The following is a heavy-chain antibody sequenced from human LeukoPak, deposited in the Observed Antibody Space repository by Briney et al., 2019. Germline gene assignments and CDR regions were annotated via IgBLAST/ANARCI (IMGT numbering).Heavy chain of an antibody. D-gene: IGHD3-10*01. Sequence: SVKVSCKASGGTFSSYAISWVRQAPGQGLEWMGGIIPIFGTANYAQKFQGRVTITADESTSIAYMELSSLRSEDTAVYYCARDLVGLYYFDYWGQGTLVTVSS. CDR3: ARDLVGLYYFDY. J-gene: IGHJ4*02. CDR2: IIPIFGTA. V-gene: IGHV1-69*13. CDR1: GGTFSSYA.